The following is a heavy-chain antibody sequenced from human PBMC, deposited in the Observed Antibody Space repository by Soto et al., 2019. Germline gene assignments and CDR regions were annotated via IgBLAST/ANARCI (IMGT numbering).Heavy chain of an antibody. Sequence: EVQLLESGGGLVQPGGSLRLSCAASGFTFSSYAMSWVRQAPGKGLEWVSAISGSGGSTYYADSGKGRFTISRDNSKNTLYLQMNSLRAEDTAVYYCARSYGDYSLNAYFDYWGQGTLVTVSS. J-gene: IGHJ4*02. CDR1: GFTFSSYA. CDR3: ARSYGDYSLNAYFDY. D-gene: IGHD4-17*01. V-gene: IGHV3-23*01. CDR2: ISGSGGST.